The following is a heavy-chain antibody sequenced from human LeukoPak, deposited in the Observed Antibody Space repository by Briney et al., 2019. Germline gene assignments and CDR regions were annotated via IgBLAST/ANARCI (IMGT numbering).Heavy chain of an antibody. D-gene: IGHD4-17*01. CDR2: ISYDGSNK. J-gene: IGHJ6*02. CDR1: GFTFSSYG. Sequence: GGSLRLSCAASGFTFSSYGMHWVRQAPAKGREWVAVISYDGSNKYYADSVKGRFTISRDNSKNTLYLQMNSLRAEDTAVYYCAKTHSYPNYGDLYYYCGMDVWGQGTTVTVSS. CDR3: AKTHSYPNYGDLYYYCGMDV. V-gene: IGHV3-30*18.